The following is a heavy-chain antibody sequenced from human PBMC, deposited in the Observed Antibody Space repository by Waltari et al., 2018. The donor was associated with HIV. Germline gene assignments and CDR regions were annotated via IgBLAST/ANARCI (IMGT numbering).Heavy chain of an antibody. CDR3: ARLGYVSGWFDP. CDR1: GGSISRSRYY. CDR2: IYSSGST. J-gene: IGHJ5*02. V-gene: IGHV4-39*01. Sequence: QLQLQESGPGLVKPSETLSLTCPVSGGSISRSRYYWGWIRRPPAKGLEWIGSIYSSGSTYCNPSLKSRVTITVDTSKKQFSLKLSSVTAADTAVYYCARLGYVSGWFDPWGQGTLVTVSS. D-gene: IGHD5-12*01.